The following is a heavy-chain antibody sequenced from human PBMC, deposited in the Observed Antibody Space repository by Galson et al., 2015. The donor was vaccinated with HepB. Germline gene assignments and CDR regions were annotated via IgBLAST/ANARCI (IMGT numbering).Heavy chain of an antibody. Sequence: ETLSLTCAVSGGSISSSNWRSWVRQPPGKGLEWIGEIYHSGSTNYNPSLKSRVTISVDKSKNQFSLKLSSVTAADTAVYYCARDGGDSSGYWPDAFDIWGQGTMVTVSS. CDR2: IYHSGST. CDR3: ARDGGDSSGYWPDAFDI. V-gene: IGHV4-4*02. D-gene: IGHD3-22*01. CDR1: GGSISSSNW. J-gene: IGHJ3*02.